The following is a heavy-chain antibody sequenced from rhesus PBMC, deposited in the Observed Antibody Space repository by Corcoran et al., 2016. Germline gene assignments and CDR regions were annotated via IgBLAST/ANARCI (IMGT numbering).Heavy chain of an antibody. V-gene: IGHV4-165*02. J-gene: IGHJ4*01. CDR1: GGSISGYY. CDR3: ARNLGY. CDR2: IGGSSGST. Sequence: QVQLQESGPGLVKPSETLSLTCAVSGGSISGYYWNWIRQPPGKGLAWIGYIGGSSGSTYYNPSLKSRVIISKAASGTQFSLRLNSVTAADTAVYFCARNLGYWGQGVLVTVSS.